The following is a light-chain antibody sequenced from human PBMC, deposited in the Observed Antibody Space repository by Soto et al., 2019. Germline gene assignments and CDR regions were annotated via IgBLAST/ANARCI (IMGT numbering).Light chain of an antibody. CDR2: EVS. CDR1: SSDVGGNKY. V-gene: IGLV2-8*01. Sequence: QSALTQPPSASGFPGQSVTISCTGTSSDVGGNKYVSWYQQYPGKAPKLIIYEVSKRPSGVPDRFSGSKSGNTASLTFSGLQAEDAADYYCSSYGGSKVFGGGTKVTVL. J-gene: IGLJ2*01. CDR3: SSYGGSKV.